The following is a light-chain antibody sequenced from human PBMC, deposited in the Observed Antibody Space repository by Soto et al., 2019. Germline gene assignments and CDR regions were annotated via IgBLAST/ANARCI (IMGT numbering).Light chain of an antibody. CDR3: QQYNYWPRT. Sequence: EIVMTQSPATLSVSRGERATLSCRASQSVSSNLAWYQQKPGQAPRLLIYGASTRATGIPARFSGSGSGTEFTLTISSLQSEDFAVYYCQQYNYWPRTFGQGTKVEIK. CDR1: QSVSSN. V-gene: IGKV3-15*01. J-gene: IGKJ1*01. CDR2: GAS.